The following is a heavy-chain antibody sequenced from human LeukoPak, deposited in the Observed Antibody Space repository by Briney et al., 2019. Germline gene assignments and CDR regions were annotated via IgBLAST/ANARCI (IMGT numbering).Heavy chain of an antibody. CDR2: ISYDGSNK. Sequence: GGSPRLSCAASGFTFSSYGMHWVRQAPGKGLEWVAVISYDGSNKYYADSVKGRFTISRDNSKNTLYLQMNSLRAEDTAVYYCAASSTSCYRPLADWGQGTLVTVSS. J-gene: IGHJ4*02. CDR1: GFTFSSYG. CDR3: AASSTSCYRPLAD. D-gene: IGHD2-2*01. V-gene: IGHV3-30*03.